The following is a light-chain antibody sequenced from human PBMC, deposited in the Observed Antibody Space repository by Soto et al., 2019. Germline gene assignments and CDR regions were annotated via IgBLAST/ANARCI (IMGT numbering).Light chain of an antibody. J-gene: IGLJ2*01. CDR2: DDS. CDR3: QVWDSSSEHVV. V-gene: IGLV3-21*02. CDR1: NIGSKS. Sequence: SYELTQPPAVSVAPGQTARITCGGNNIGSKSVHWYQQKTGQAPVVVVYDDSDRPSGIPERFTGSKSANTATLTISRVEAGDEADYYCQVWDSSSEHVVFGGGTKVTVL.